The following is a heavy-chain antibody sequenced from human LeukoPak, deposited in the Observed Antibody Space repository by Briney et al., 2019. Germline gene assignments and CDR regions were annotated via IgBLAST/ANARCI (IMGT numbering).Heavy chain of an antibody. CDR3: AKDYDYVWGSYGWYFQH. J-gene: IGHJ1*01. Sequence: PGGSLRLPCAASGFTFSSYGMHWVRQAPGKGLEWVAFIRYDGSNKYYADSVKGRFTISRDNSKNTPYLQMNSLRAEDTAVYYCAKDYDYVWGSYGWYFQHWGQGTLVTVSS. D-gene: IGHD3-16*02. CDR2: IRYDGSNK. CDR1: GFTFSSYG. V-gene: IGHV3-30*02.